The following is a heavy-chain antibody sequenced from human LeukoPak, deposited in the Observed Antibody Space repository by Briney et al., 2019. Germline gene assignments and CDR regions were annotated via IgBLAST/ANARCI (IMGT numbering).Heavy chain of an antibody. V-gene: IGHV4-39*07. CDR1: GGSISGSNSY. J-gene: IGHJ4*02. CDR3: ARGVHYFDSSGHTYYFDY. D-gene: IGHD3-22*01. CDR2: VYYSGST. Sequence: SETLSLTCTVSGGSISGSNSYWGWIRQPPGKGLEWIGSVYYSGSTYYNPSPKSRVTISLDTSKNQFSLKLSSVTAADTAVYYCARGVHYFDSSGHTYYFDYWGQGTLVTVSS.